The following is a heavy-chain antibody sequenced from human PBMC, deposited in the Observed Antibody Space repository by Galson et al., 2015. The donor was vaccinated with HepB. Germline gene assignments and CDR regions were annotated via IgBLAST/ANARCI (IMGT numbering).Heavy chain of an antibody. J-gene: IGHJ5*02. CDR2: IISSSSYI. CDR1: GFTFSSYS. V-gene: IGHV3-21*01. CDR3: ASQIRPPNWFDP. Sequence: SLRLSCAASGFTFSSYSMNWVRQAPGKGLEWVSSIISSSSYIYYADSVKGRFTISRDNAKNSLYLQMNSLRAEDTAVYYCASQIRPPNWFDPWGQGTLVTVSS.